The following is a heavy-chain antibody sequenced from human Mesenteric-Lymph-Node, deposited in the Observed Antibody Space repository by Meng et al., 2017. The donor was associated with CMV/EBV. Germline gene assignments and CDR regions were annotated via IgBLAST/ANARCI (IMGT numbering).Heavy chain of an antibody. CDR3: ARDQSGYAQSDY. CDR1: GGSISSDTYY. J-gene: IGHJ4*02. CDR2: IYYSGST. Sequence: TVSGGSISSDTYYWSWIRQHPGKGLEWIEYIYYSGSTYYNPSLKSRVTISLDTSKNQFSLRLSSVTAADTAVYYCARDQSGYAQSDYWGQGTLVTVSS. V-gene: IGHV4-31*02. D-gene: IGHD3-22*01.